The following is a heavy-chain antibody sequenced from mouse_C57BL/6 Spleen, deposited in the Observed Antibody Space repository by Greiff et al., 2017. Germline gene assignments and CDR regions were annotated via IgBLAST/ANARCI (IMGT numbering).Heavy chain of an antibody. CDR3: ASGDGYLFAY. V-gene: IGHV1-80*01. CDR1: GYAFSSYW. D-gene: IGHD2-3*01. Sequence: VQLVESGAELVKPGASVKISCKASGYAFSSYWMNWVKQRPGQGLEWIGQIYPGDGDTNYNGKFKGQATLAADKSSSTAYMQLRSLTSEDSAVYVGASGDGYLFAYWGQGTLVTVSA. CDR2: IYPGDGDT. J-gene: IGHJ3*01.